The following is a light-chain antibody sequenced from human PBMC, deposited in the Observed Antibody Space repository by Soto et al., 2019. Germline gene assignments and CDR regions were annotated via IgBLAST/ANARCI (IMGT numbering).Light chain of an antibody. CDR2: EVS. Sequence: CALTXPASVSGSPGQSITISCSGTSSDVGSYDHVAWYQQFPGKTPKLMIYEVSNRPSGVSSRFSGSKSGNTASLTISGLQAEDEADYYCISYTGSGTSYVFGSGTKVTVL. J-gene: IGLJ1*01. CDR3: ISYTGSGTSYV. CDR1: SSDVGSYDH. V-gene: IGLV2-14*01.